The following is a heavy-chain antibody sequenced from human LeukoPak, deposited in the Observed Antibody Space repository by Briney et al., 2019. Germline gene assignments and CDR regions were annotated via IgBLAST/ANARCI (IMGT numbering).Heavy chain of an antibody. J-gene: IGHJ2*01. Sequence: SETLSLTCTVSGGSISSGSYYWSWIRQPAGKGLEWIGRIYTSGSTNYNPSLKSRVTISVDTSKNQFSLKLSSVTAADTAVYYCAREVGGYRYGYRPTELSWYFDLWGRGTLVTVSP. CDR2: IYTSGST. V-gene: IGHV4-61*02. CDR1: GGSISSGSYY. D-gene: IGHD5-18*01. CDR3: AREVGGYRYGYRPTELSWYFDL.